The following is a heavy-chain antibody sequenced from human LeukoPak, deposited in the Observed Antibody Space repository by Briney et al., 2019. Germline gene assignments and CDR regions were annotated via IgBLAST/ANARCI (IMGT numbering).Heavy chain of an antibody. Sequence: ASVKVSCKASGGTFSSYAISWVRQAPGQGLEWMGRIIPILGIANYAQKFQGRVTITADKSTSTAYMELSSLRSEDTAVYYCARSGSSSILDYYYYYYMDVWGKGTTVTVSS. CDR2: IIPILGIA. J-gene: IGHJ6*03. D-gene: IGHD6-6*01. CDR3: ARSGSSSILDYYYYYYMDV. V-gene: IGHV1-69*04. CDR1: GGTFSSYA.